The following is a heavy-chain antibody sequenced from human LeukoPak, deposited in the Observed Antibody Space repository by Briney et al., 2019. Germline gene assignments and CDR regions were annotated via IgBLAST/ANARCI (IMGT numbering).Heavy chain of an antibody. Sequence: PSETLSLTCTVSGGSISSYYWSWIRQPPGKGLEWIGYIYYSGSTNYNPSLKSRVTISVDTSKNQFSLKLSSVTAADTAVYYCARVYWEGSESIDPWGQGTLVTVSS. V-gene: IGHV4-59*01. CDR1: GGSISSYY. CDR2: IYYSGST. CDR3: ARVYWEGSESIDP. J-gene: IGHJ5*02. D-gene: IGHD1-26*01.